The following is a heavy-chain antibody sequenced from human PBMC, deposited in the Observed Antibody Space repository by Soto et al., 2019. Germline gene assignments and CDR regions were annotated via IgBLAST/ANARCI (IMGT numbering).Heavy chain of an antibody. CDR1: GLTFSNAW. D-gene: IGHD1-7*01. Sequence: EVQLVESGGGLVKPGGSLRLSCAASGLTFSNAWMSWVRQAPGKGLEWVGRIKSRKNGAKTYYAAAVKGRFTISRDDSKNTLYLEMNSLKIEDTAVYYCGTVDAFDIWGQGTMVTVSS. CDR3: GTVDAFDI. J-gene: IGHJ3*02. CDR2: IKSRKNGAKT. V-gene: IGHV3-15*01.